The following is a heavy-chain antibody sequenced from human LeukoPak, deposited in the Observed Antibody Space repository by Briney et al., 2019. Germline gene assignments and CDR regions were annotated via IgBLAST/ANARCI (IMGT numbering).Heavy chain of an antibody. D-gene: IGHD5-18*01. CDR3: ARGQDTAMGGERFDP. CDR1: GFTFSSYA. J-gene: IGHJ5*02. Sequence: GGSLRLSCAASGFTFSSYAMSWVRQAPGKGLEWVSAISGSGGSTYYADSVKGRFTISRDNSKNTLYLQMNSLRAEDTAVYYCARGQDTAMGGERFDPWGQGTLVTVSS. V-gene: IGHV3-23*01. CDR2: ISGSGGST.